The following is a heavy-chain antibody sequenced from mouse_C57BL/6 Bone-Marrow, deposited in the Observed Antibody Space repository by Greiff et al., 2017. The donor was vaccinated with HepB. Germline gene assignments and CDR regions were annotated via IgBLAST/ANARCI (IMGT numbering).Heavy chain of an antibody. V-gene: IGHV14-2*01. D-gene: IGHD1-1*01. J-gene: IGHJ1*03. CDR1: GFNIKDYY. Sequence: EVHLVESGAELVKPGASVKLSCTASGFNIKDYYMHWVKQRTEQGLEWIGRIDPEDGETKYDPKFQGKATITADTSSNTAYLQLSSLNSEDTAVYYCARGGLLLRHWYFDVWGTGTTVTVSS. CDR3: ARGGLLLRHWYFDV. CDR2: IDPEDGET.